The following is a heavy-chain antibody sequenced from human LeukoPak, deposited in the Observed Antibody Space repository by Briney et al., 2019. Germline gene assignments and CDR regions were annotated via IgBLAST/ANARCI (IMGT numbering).Heavy chain of an antibody. Sequence: SETLSLTCTVSGGSISSGGYYWSWIRQHPGKGLEWLGYIYYSGSTYYNPSLKSRVTISVDTSKNQFSLKLSSVTAADTAVYYCARDGKNYDILTKDDAFDIWGQGTMVTVSS. V-gene: IGHV4-31*03. CDR1: GGSISSGGYY. J-gene: IGHJ3*02. D-gene: IGHD3-9*01. CDR3: ARDGKNYDILTKDDAFDI. CDR2: IYYSGST.